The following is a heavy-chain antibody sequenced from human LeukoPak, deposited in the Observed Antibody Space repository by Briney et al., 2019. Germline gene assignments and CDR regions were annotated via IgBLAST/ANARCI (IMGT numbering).Heavy chain of an antibody. D-gene: IGHD2-21*02. CDR1: GFTFSSYA. Sequence: GSLRLSCAASGFTFSSYAMSWVRQAPGKGLEWVSAISGSGGSTYYADSVKGRFTISRDNSKNTLYLQMNSLRAEDTAVYYCAKAHDNCGGDCSPLDYNDYWGQGTLVTVSS. J-gene: IGHJ4*02. CDR2: ISGSGGST. CDR3: AKAHDNCGGDCSPLDYNDY. V-gene: IGHV3-23*01.